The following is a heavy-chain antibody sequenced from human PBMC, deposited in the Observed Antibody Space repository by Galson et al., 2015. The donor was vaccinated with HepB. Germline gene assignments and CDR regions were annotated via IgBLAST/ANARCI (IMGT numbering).Heavy chain of an antibody. CDR1: GFTLSTYA. CDR3: SKDQYYYGSGYDDALDI. V-gene: IGHV3-23*01. J-gene: IGHJ3*02. D-gene: IGHD3-10*01. Sequence: SLRLSCAASGFTLSTYAMRWVRQAPGKGLDWVSTISGSGGSTYYADSVKGRFTISRDNSKNTLSLQMNSLRAEDTAVYYCSKDQYYYGSGYDDALDIWGQGTMVTVSS. CDR2: ISGSGGST.